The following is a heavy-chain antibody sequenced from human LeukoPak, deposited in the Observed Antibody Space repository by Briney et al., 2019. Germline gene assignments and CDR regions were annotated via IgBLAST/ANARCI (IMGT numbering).Heavy chain of an antibody. V-gene: IGHV3-23*01. Sequence: PGGSLRLSCAASGITFSSYAMSWVRQAPGKGLEWVSKITGSGDTTYYADSVQGRFTISRDNSKNTLYLQMKSLRAEDTAVYYCAKDLVVVPAANFDYWGQGTLVTVSS. CDR1: GITFSSYA. J-gene: IGHJ4*02. CDR2: ITGSGDTT. CDR3: AKDLVVVPAANFDY. D-gene: IGHD2-2*01.